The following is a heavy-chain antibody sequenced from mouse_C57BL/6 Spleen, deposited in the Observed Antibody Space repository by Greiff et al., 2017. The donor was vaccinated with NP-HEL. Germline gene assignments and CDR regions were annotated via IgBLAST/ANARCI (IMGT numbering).Heavy chain of an antibody. Sequence: EVHLVESGEGLVKPGGSLKLSCAASGFTFSSYAMSWVRQTPEKRLEWVAYISSGGDYINYADTVKGRFTISRDNARNTLYLQMSSLKSEDTAMYYCTRDGDVFDYWGQGTTLTVSS. CDR1: GFTFSSYA. V-gene: IGHV5-9-1*02. CDR2: ISSGGDYI. D-gene: IGHD2-3*01. J-gene: IGHJ2*01. CDR3: TRDGDVFDY.